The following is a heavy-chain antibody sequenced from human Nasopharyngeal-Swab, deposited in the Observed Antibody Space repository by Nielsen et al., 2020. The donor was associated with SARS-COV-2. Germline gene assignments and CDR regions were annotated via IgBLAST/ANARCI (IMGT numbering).Heavy chain of an antibody. Sequence: GGSLRLSCAASGFIFSNYAMNWVRQAPGKGLEWVSGISFSGGSTSYADSVKGRFTISRDNSKNTLYLQMNSLRAEDTAVYYCARDFGSYYDSSGYYRDYWGQGTLVTVSS. D-gene: IGHD3-22*01. V-gene: IGHV3-23*01. CDR2: ISFSGGST. CDR3: ARDFGSYYDSSGYYRDY. CDR1: GFIFSNYA. J-gene: IGHJ4*02.